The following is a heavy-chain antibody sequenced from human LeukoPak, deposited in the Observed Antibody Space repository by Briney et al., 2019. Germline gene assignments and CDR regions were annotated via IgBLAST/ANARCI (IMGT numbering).Heavy chain of an antibody. J-gene: IGHJ4*02. V-gene: IGHV3-53*05. CDR1: GLTVSSNC. Sequence: GGSLRLSCAASGLTVSSNCMSWVRQAPGKGLEWVSFIYSGGSTYYADSVKGRFTISRDNSKNTLYLQMNSLRAEDTAVYYCARANRQWELGGSLDYWGQGTLVTVSS. CDR2: IYSGGST. CDR3: ARANRQWELGGSLDY. D-gene: IGHD1-26*01.